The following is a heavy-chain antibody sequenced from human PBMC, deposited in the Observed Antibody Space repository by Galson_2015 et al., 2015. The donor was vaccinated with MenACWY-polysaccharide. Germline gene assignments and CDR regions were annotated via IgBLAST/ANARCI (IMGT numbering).Heavy chain of an antibody. CDR1: GYTFTSYA. Sequence: SVKVSCKAFGYTFTSYAIHWVRQAPGQRLEWMGWINAGNGNTKYSQNFQGRVTITRDTSASTAYMELSSLRSEDTAVYYCAKAGPSSGGTYFDYWGPGSLVTVSS. CDR3: AKAGPSSGGTYFDY. V-gene: IGHV1-3*01. CDR2: INAGNGNT. J-gene: IGHJ4*02. D-gene: IGHD6-6*01.